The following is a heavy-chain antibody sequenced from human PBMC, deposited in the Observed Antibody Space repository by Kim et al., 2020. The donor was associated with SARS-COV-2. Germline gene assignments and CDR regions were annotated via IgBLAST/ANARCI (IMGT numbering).Heavy chain of an antibody. Sequence: GGSLRLSCAASGFTFSSYSMNWVRQAPGKGLEWVSSISSSSSYIYYADSVKGRFTISRDNAKNSLYLQMNSLRAEDTAVYYCARDRGQFVSNYYGSGEDAFDIWGQGTMVTVSS. CDR1: GFTFSSYS. CDR2: ISSSSSYI. D-gene: IGHD3-10*01. J-gene: IGHJ3*02. CDR3: ARDRGQFVSNYYGSGEDAFDI. V-gene: IGHV3-21*01.